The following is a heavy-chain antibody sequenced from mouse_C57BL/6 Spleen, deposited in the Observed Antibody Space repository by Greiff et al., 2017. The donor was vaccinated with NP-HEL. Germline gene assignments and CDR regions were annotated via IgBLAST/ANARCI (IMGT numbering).Heavy chain of an antibody. CDR3: ARHEGITNYAMDY. CDR1: GFSLTSYG. J-gene: IGHJ4*01. D-gene: IGHD2-4*01. CDR2: IWSDGST. Sequence: VHLVESGPGLVAPSQSLSITCTVSGFSLTSYGVHWVRQPPGKGLEWLVVIWSDGSTTYNSALKSRLSISKDNSKSQVFLKMNSLQTDDTAMYYCARHEGITNYAMDYWGQGTSVTVSS. V-gene: IGHV2-6-1*01.